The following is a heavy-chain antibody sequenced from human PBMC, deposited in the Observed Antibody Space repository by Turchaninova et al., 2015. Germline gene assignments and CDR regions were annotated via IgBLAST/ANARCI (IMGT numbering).Heavy chain of an antibody. CDR3: ARGPAGYDY. CDR2: INAGNGNT. J-gene: IGHJ4*02. Sequence: QVQLVQSGAEGKKPGASVKVSCEASGYTFTTYPMHLVRQAPGQRLEWMGWINAGNGNTRYSQKFQGRVTITTDTSANTAYMEMSNLRSEDTAVYYCARGPAGYDYWGQGTLVTVSS. V-gene: IGHV1-3*01. CDR1: GYTFTTYP. D-gene: IGHD1-1*01.